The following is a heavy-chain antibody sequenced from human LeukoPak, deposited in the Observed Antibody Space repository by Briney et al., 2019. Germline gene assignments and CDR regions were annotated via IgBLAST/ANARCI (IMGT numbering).Heavy chain of an antibody. Sequence: GASVNVSYNASGHTFTRYYMHWVPQAPAQGLEWMGIINPSGSSTSYAKNFQDSVTMTRDTSTSTVYMELSSLRSEDKAVNYCDITQRMAAASAKSYWGQGTLVTVPS. CDR3: DITQRMAAASAKSY. D-gene: IGHD6-13*01. CDR1: GHTFTRYY. V-gene: IGHV1-46*03. CDR2: INPSGSST. J-gene: IGHJ4*02.